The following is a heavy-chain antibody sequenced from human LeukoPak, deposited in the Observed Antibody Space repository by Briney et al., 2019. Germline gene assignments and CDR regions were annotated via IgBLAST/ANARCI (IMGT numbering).Heavy chain of an antibody. Sequence: PGGSLRLSCAASGFTVSTTYMSWVRQAPGKGLEWVSLIYVDGRTYYADSVKGRFIISRDNSKNTLYLQVNSLRAEDTAVYYCARRGDGGRSFDYWGQGTLVTVSS. V-gene: IGHV3-53*01. J-gene: IGHJ4*02. CDR1: GFTVSTTY. CDR3: ARRGDGGRSFDY. CDR2: IYVDGRT. D-gene: IGHD4-23*01.